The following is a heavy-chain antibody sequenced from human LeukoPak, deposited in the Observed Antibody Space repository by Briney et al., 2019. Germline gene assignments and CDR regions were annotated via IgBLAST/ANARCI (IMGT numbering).Heavy chain of an antibody. V-gene: IGHV3-30*04. Sequence: PGRSLRLSCAASGFTLRSYAIHWVRQAPGKGLEWVAGISYDGSNKYFADSVKGRFTISRDNSKITLHLQMNSLRAEDTAVYYCAKAEDDGALFDYWGQGTLVTVSS. D-gene: IGHD2-15*01. CDR2: ISYDGSNK. J-gene: IGHJ4*02. CDR1: GFTLRSYA. CDR3: AKAEDDGALFDY.